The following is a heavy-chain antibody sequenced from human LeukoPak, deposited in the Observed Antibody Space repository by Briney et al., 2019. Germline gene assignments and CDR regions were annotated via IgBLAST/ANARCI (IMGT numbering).Heavy chain of an antibody. J-gene: IGHJ4*02. V-gene: IGHV3-74*01. D-gene: IGHD3-16*02. CDR2: INPDGSDI. CDR3: ARDRSITFGGVIAH. Sequence: GGSLRLSCAASGFTFSDYWMHWVRQTPGRGLVWVSRINPDGSDILYADSVKGRFTISRDNAKNSLYLQMNSLRAEDTAVYYCARDRSITFGGVIAHWGQGTLVTVSS. CDR1: GFTFSDYW.